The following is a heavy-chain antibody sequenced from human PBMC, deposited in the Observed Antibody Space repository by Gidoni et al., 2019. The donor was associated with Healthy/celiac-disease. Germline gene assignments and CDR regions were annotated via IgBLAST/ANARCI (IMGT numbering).Heavy chain of an antibody. J-gene: IGHJ4*02. CDR2: MNMDVSST. Sequence: EVQLVESGGGLVQPGGSLRLSCAASGFTFSSHLMYWVRQVPGKGLVWVSRMNMDVSSTRYAEYVKGRVTISRDNAKNTLYLQMNSLRGEDTAVYYCARLYDCGGDCPFDYWGQGTLVTVSS. CDR3: ARLYDCGGDCPFDY. D-gene: IGHD2-21*02. CDR1: GFTFSSHL. V-gene: IGHV3-74*01.